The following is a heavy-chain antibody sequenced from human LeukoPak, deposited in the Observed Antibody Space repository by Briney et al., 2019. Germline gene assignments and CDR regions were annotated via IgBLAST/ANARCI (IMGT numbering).Heavy chain of an antibody. D-gene: IGHD5-18*01. V-gene: IGHV1-2*02. CDR1: GYTFSGYY. CDR2: INPNSGDT. Sequence: ASVEVSCKASGYTFSGYYLHWVRQAPGQGLEWMGWINPNSGDTNYSQKFQGRVTMTKDTSITTAYMELSSLRSDDTALYYCARGPFRNVDIAMVASRFDPWGQGTLVTVSS. CDR3: ARGPFRNVDIAMVASRFDP. J-gene: IGHJ5*02.